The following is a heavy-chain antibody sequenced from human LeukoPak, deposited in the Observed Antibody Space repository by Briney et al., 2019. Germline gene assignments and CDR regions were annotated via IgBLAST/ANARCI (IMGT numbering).Heavy chain of an antibody. CDR1: GFTFSSYG. J-gene: IGHJ4*02. Sequence: PGGSLRPSCAASGFTFSSYGMHWVRQAPGKGLEWVAVISYDGSNKYYADSVKGRFTISRDNSKNTLYLQMNSLRAEDTAVYYCAKEGEWELLGGYFDYWGQGTLVTVSS. CDR3: AKEGEWELLGGYFDY. D-gene: IGHD1-26*01. CDR2: ISYDGSNK. V-gene: IGHV3-30*18.